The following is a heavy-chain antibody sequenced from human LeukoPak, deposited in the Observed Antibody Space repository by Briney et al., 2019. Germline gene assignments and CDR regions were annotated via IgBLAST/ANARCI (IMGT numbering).Heavy chain of an antibody. J-gene: IGHJ4*02. D-gene: IGHD3-22*01. CDR3: ARGRRGLYYYDSSGYRDY. V-gene: IGHV4-34*01. CDR1: GFAVGSNY. Sequence: PGGSLRLSCVASGFAVGSNYMSWLRQPPGKGLEWIGEINHSGSTNYNPSLKSRVTISVDTSKNQFSLKLSSVTAADTAVYYCARGRRGLYYYDSSGYRDYWGQGTLVTVSS. CDR2: INHSGST.